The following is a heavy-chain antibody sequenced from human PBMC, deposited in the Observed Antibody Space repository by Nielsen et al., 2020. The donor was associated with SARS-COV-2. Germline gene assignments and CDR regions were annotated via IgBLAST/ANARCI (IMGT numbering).Heavy chain of an antibody. J-gene: IGHJ6*02. D-gene: IGHD3-10*01. CDR2: INHSGST. CDR3: ARGWGSGSHRAYYYYYYGMDV. Sequence: WIRQPPGKGLEWIGEINHSGSTNYNPSLKSRVTISVDTSKNQFSLKLSSVTAADTAVYYCARGWGSGSHRAYYYYYYGMDVWGQGTTVTVSS. V-gene: IGHV4-34*01.